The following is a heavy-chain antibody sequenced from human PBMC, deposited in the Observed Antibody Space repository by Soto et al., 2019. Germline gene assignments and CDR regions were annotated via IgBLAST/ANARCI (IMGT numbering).Heavy chain of an antibody. J-gene: IGHJ6*02. V-gene: IGHV1-24*01. CDR2: FDPEDGET. CDR1: GYTLTELS. D-gene: IGHD3-9*01. CDR3: ATDLGFLSGYRANHPNYYYYYVMDV. Sequence: ASVKVSCKVSGYTLTELSMHWVRQAPGKRLEKKRGFDPEDGETIYAQKFQGRVTMTEDTSTDTAYMELSSLRSEDTAVYYCATDLGFLSGYRANHPNYYYYYVMDVWGQGTTVTVSS.